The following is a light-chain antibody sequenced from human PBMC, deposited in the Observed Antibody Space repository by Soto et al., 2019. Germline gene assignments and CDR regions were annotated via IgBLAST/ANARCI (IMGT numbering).Light chain of an antibody. Sequence: EIVLTQSPGTLSLYPGEGDTLSCRSSQSVPTNDLGWYKTKTGQAPRLLIYDVYNRATDVPDSFSGSGSETDFPLTISGLEREDFAVYYCQQYATAPLTFGGGNNLEIK. V-gene: IGKV3-20*01. CDR2: DVY. J-gene: IGKJ4*01. CDR3: QQYATAPLT. CDR1: QSVPTND.